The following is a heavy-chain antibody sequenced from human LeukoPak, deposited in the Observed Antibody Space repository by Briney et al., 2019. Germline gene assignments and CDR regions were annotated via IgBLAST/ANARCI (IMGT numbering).Heavy chain of an antibody. CDR3: ASHTRSYDILTGYYSYWFDP. J-gene: IGHJ5*02. CDR1: GGSISSSSYY. CDR2: IYYSGST. V-gene: IGHV4-39*01. D-gene: IGHD3-9*01. Sequence: PSKTLSLTCTVSGGSISSSSYYWGWIHQPPGKGLEWIGSIYYSGSTYYNPSLKSRVTISVDTSKNQFSLKLSSVTAADTAVYYCASHTRSYDILTGYYSYWFDPWGQGTLVTVSS.